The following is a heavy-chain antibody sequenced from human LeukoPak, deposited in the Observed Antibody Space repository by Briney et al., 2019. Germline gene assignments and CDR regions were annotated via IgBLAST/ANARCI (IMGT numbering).Heavy chain of an antibody. J-gene: IGHJ4*02. D-gene: IGHD3-22*01. Sequence: GRSLRLSCAASGFTFSSYGMHWVRQAPGKGLEWVAVISYDGSNKYYADSVKGRFTISRDNSKNTLYLQMNSLRAEDTAVYYCAKDPIEFSVVITPSDYWGQGTLVTVSS. CDR1: GFTFSSYG. V-gene: IGHV3-30*18. CDR2: ISYDGSNK. CDR3: AKDPIEFSVVITPSDY.